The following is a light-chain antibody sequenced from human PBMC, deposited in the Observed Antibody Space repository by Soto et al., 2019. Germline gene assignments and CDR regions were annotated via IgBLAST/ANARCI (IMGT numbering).Light chain of an antibody. CDR3: QQYKRYSA. J-gene: IGKJ2*01. CDR2: DAS. CDR1: QSINDW. Sequence: DIQMTQSPSTLSASVGDRVTITCRASQSINDWLAWYQQKPGKAPKILISDASTLETGVPSRFSGSGSGTEFTLTLSSLQPDDFATYYCQQYKRYSAFGQGTKLEIK. V-gene: IGKV1-5*01.